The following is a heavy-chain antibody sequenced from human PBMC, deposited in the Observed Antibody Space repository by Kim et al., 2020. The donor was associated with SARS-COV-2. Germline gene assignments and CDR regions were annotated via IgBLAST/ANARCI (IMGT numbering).Heavy chain of an antibody. CDR1: GYSFTSYW. Sequence: GESLKISCKGSGYSFTSYWIGWVRQMPGKGLEWMGIIYPGDSDTRYSPSFQGQVTISADKSISTAYLQWSSLKASDTAMYYCARHRYSSSWPYYYYGMDVWGQGDTVTLSS. V-gene: IGHV5-51*01. CDR3: ARHRYSSSWPYYYYGMDV. J-gene: IGHJ6*02. D-gene: IGHD6-13*01. CDR2: IYPGDSDT.